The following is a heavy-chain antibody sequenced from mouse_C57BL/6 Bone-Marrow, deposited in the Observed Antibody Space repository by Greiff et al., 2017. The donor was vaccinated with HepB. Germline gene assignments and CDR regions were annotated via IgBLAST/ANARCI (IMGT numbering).Heavy chain of an antibody. J-gene: IGHJ1*03. Sequence: EVMLVESGGGLVQPGGSLSLSCAASGFTFTDYYMSWVRQPPGKALEWLGFIRNKANGYTTEYSASVKGRFTISRDNSQSILYLQMNALRAEDSATYYCARLERGSSYWYFDVWGTGTTVTVSS. D-gene: IGHD1-1*01. V-gene: IGHV7-3*01. CDR3: ARLERGSSYWYFDV. CDR2: IRNKANGYTT. CDR1: GFTFTDYY.